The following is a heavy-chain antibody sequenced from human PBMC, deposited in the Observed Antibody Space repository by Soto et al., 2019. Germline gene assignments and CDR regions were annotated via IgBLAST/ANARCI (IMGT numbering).Heavy chain of an antibody. D-gene: IGHD3-3*01. Sequence: PGGSLRLSCAASGFTFSSYAMSWVRQAPGKGLEWVSAISGSGGSTYYADSVKGRFTISRDNSKNTLYLQMNSLRAEDTAVYYCAKSRFLEWLSIEINFDYWGQGTLVTVSS. CDR2: ISGSGGST. J-gene: IGHJ4*02. CDR1: GFTFSSYA. V-gene: IGHV3-23*01. CDR3: AKSRFLEWLSIEINFDY.